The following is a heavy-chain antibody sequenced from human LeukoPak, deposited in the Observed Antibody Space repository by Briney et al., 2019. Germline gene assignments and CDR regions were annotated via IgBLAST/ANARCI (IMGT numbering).Heavy chain of an antibody. D-gene: IGHD2-2*01. Sequence: ASVKVSCEASGYTFTSYYMHWVRQAPGQGLEWMGIINPSGGSTSYAQKFQGRVTMTRDTSTSTVYMELSSLRSEDTAVYYCARAALLFVVVPAAGNWFDPWGQGTLVTVSS. V-gene: IGHV1-46*01. CDR2: INPSGGST. CDR1: GYTFTSYY. J-gene: IGHJ5*02. CDR3: ARAALLFVVVPAAGNWFDP.